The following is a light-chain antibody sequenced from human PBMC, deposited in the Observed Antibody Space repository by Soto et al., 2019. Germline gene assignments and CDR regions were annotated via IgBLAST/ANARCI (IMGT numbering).Light chain of an antibody. CDR3: QQYGSSPLT. CDR1: QSVRSE. CDR2: GAS. J-gene: IGKJ4*01. V-gene: IGKV3-15*01. Sequence: ERVITQSPTSLSVSPGERVPLSCGASQSVRSELAWYQQKSGQPPRLLIYGASTRATGIPARFSGSGSGTDFTLTISRLEPEDFAVYYCQQYGSSPLTFGGGTKV.